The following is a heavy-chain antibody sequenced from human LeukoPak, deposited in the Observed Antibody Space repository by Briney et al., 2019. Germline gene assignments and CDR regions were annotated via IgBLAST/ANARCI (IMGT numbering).Heavy chain of an antibody. CDR3: ARDRDGGSAVAGNF. CDR1: GYTFTGSY. CDR2: ISPTTGGT. D-gene: IGHD2-15*01. Sequence: VASVKVSCKASGYTFTGSYIHWVRQAPGQGLEWVGWISPTTGGTNYAQKFQGRVTMARDTSISTAYMELSRLISDDTAVYYCARDRDGGSAVAGNFWGQGTLVTVSS. J-gene: IGHJ4*02. V-gene: IGHV1-2*02.